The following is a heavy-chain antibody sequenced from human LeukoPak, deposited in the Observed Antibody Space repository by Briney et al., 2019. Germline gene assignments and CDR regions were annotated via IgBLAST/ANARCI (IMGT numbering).Heavy chain of an antibody. J-gene: IGHJ4*02. CDR2: INHSGST. CDR1: GGSFSGYY. D-gene: IGHD3-10*01. Sequence: SETLSLTRAVYGGSFSGYYWSWIRQPPGKGLEWIGEINHSGSTNYNPSLKSRVTISVDTSKNQFSLKLSSVTAADTAVYYCARLLYYYGSGSLSDYWGQGTLVTVSS. V-gene: IGHV4-34*01. CDR3: ARLLYYYGSGSLSDY.